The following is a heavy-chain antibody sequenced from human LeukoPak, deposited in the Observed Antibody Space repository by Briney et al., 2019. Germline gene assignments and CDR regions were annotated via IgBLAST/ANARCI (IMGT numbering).Heavy chain of an antibody. Sequence: PGGSLRLSCAASGFSFSNYRMNWVRQAPGKGLEWVGRIKSKTDGGTTDYAAPVKGRFTISRDDSKNTLYLQMNSLKTEDTAVYYCTTGITMVRGVIHLIDYWGQGTLVTVSS. CDR1: GFSFSNYR. D-gene: IGHD3-10*01. J-gene: IGHJ4*02. CDR3: TTGITMVRGVIHLIDY. V-gene: IGHV3-15*01. CDR2: IKSKTDGGTT.